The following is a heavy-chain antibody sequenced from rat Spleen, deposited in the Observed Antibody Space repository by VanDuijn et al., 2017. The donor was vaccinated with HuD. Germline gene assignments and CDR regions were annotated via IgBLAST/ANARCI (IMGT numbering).Heavy chain of an antibody. CDR2: MSPSGGST. V-gene: IGHV5S13*01. J-gene: IGHJ1*01. D-gene: IGHD1-2*01. Sequence: EVQLVESGGGLVQPGRSMKLSCAASGFTFSNYDMAWVRQAPTKGLEWVASMSPSGGSTYYRDPVKGRFTVSRDNAKNTQYLQMDSLRSEDTATYYCARRAYSSQSYWYFDFWGPGTMVTVSS. CDR3: ARRAYSSQSYWYFDF. CDR1: GFTFSNYD.